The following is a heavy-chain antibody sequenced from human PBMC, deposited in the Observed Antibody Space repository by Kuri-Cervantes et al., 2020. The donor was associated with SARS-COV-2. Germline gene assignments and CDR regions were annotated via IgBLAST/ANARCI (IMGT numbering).Heavy chain of an antibody. CDR2: INPNSGGT. D-gene: IGHD3-22*01. Sequence: ASVKVSCKASGYTFTSYYMHWVRQAPGQGLEWMGWINPNSGGTNYAQKFQGRVTMTRDTSISTAYMELSRLRSDDTAVYYCAPDRSSGYYSLGGFDYWGQGTLVTVSS. CDR1: GYTFTSYY. V-gene: IGHV1-2*02. J-gene: IGHJ4*02. CDR3: APDRSSGYYSLGGFDY.